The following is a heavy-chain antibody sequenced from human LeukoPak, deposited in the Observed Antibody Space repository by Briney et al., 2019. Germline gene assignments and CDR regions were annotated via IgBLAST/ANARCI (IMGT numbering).Heavy chain of an antibody. CDR1: GGSISSYY. Sequence: SETLSLTCTVSGGSISSYYWSWIRQPPGKGLEWIGYIYYSGSNNYNASLKRRVTISVDTSKKKLSLKISSVTAADTAVYYCARVERFFDYWGQGTLVTVSS. CDR3: ARVERFFDY. J-gene: IGHJ4*02. V-gene: IGHV4-59*01. CDR2: IYYSGSN. D-gene: IGHD3-3*01.